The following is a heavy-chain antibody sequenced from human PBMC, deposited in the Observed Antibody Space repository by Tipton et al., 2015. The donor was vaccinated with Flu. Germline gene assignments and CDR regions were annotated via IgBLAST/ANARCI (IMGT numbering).Heavy chain of an antibody. CDR1: GDSISSGSNY. CDR2: VYGSGTT. V-gene: IGHV4-61*02. J-gene: IGHJ4*01. CDR3: ARGPMVRGVRPFDY. Sequence: TLSLTCTISGDSISSGSNYWSWIRQPAGKGLEWIGRVYGSGTTNYNPSLQGRAIISVGTSKNQFSLKLTSVTAADTAVYYCARGPMVRGVRPFDYWGHGALVTVSA. D-gene: IGHD3-10*01.